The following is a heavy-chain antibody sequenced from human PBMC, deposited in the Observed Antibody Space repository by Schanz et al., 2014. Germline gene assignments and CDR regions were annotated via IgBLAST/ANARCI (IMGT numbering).Heavy chain of an antibody. CDR3: ARGLIVGDGQHFYFSYGLDV. CDR2: IRQDVCAK. J-gene: IGHJ6*02. V-gene: IGHV3-7*01. Sequence: DVQLVESGGTLVRPGGSLRLSCAASGFTFSSHWMTWVRQAPGRGLEWVANIRQDVCAKYYVDSVKGRFTISRDNIASSLFLQMNSLRAEDSAVYYCARGLIVGDGQHFYFSYGLDVWGQGTTVTVSS. CDR1: GFTFSSHW. D-gene: IGHD1-26*01.